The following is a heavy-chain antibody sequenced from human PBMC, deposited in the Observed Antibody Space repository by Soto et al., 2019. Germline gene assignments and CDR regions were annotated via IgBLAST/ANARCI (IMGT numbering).Heavy chain of an antibody. CDR3: ARGPGCGGDCPPYYYYGMDV. CDR2: IDHSGST. J-gene: IGHJ6*01. D-gene: IGHD2-21*02. Sequence: SETLSLTCAVYGGSFSGYYWSWIRQPPGKGLEWIGEIDHSGSTNYNPSLKSRVTISADTSNNQFSLKVSSVTAADTAVYYCARGPGCGGDCPPYYYYGMDVWGQGTTVTVSS. V-gene: IGHV4-34*01. CDR1: GGSFSGYY.